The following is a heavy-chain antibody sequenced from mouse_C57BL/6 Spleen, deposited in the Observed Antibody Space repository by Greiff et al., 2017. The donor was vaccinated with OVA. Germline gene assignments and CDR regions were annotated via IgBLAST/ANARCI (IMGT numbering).Heavy chain of an antibody. V-gene: IGHV1-7*01. CDR3: AIPLSTMVTGYAMDD. J-gene: IGHJ4*01. D-gene: IGHD2-2*01. Sequence: VQLQQSGAELAKPGASVKLSCWASGYTFTSYWMHWVTPRPGQGLEWVGYLYPCSGYTKYNQMFKDTATLTADKSTSTAYMQLSSLTYEDSAVYYCAIPLSTMVTGYAMDDWGQGTSVTVSS. CDR2: LYPCSGYT. CDR1: GYTFTSYW.